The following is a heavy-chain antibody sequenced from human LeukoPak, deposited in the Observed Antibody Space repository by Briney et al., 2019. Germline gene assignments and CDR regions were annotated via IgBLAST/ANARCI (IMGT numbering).Heavy chain of an antibody. CDR1: GYTFTGYY. V-gene: IGHV1-2*02. D-gene: IGHD3-22*01. CDR2: INPNTGGT. Sequence: VSVKVSCKTSGYTFTGYYMHWVRQAPGQGLEWMGWINPNTGGTNYAQKFQGRVTMTSDTSISTAYMELSSLRSDDTAMYYCARAPMIVVVFPPRLDFWGQGTLVTASS. CDR3: ARAPMIVVVFPPRLDF. J-gene: IGHJ4*02.